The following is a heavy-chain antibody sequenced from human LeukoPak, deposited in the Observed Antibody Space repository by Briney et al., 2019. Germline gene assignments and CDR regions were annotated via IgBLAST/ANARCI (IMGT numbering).Heavy chain of an antibody. V-gene: IGHV3-33*08. D-gene: IGHD3-22*01. CDR3: GRDRGSSGYYADY. CDR2: IWYDGSNK. J-gene: IGHJ4*02. Sequence: PGGSLRLSCAASGFTFSSYAMSWVRQAPGKGLEWVAVIWYDGSNKDYVDSVKGRFTISRDNSKNTLYLQMNSLRAEDTAEYYCGRDRGSSGYYADYWGQGTLVTVSS. CDR1: GFTFSSYA.